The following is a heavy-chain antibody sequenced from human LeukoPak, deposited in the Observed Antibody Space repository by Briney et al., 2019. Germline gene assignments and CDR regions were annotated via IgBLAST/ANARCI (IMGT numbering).Heavy chain of an antibody. Sequence: GGSLRLSCAASGFTLSTYSMNWVRQAPGKGLEWVSYISSSGSTIYYADSVKGRFTISRDNAKNSLYLQMSSLRDEDTAVYYCARDLEGYRGYGFDYWGQGTLVTVSS. V-gene: IGHV3-48*02. CDR2: ISSSGSTI. CDR1: GFTLSTYS. D-gene: IGHD5-18*01. CDR3: ARDLEGYRGYGFDY. J-gene: IGHJ4*02.